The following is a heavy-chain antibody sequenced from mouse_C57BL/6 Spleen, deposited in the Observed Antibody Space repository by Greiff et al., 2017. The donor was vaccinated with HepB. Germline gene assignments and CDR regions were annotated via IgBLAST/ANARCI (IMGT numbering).Heavy chain of an antibody. Sequence: VQLQQSGPELVKPGASVKISCKASGYTFTDYYMNWVKQRHGKSLEWIGDINPNNGSTSYNQKFKGKATLTVDKSSSTAYMELRRLTSEASAVYDCSRGDYDGSSLFDYWGQGTTLTVSS. D-gene: IGHD1-1*01. J-gene: IGHJ2*01. CDR3: SRGDYDGSSLFDY. CDR2: INPNNGST. CDR1: GYTFTDYY. V-gene: IGHV1-26*01.